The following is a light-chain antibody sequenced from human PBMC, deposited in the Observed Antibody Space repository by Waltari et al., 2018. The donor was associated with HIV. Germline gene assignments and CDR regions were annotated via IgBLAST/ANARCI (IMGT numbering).Light chain of an antibody. V-gene: IGKV3-15*01. Sequence: EIVMTQSPATLSVSPGQRATLSCRASQSVSRDLAWYVLKPGQTPRLLIYGASTRATGIPARFRGSGSGTQFTLTISSLQSEDFAVYYCQQYNNWPLFTFGPGTKVDIK. J-gene: IGKJ3*01. CDR1: QSVSRD. CDR2: GAS. CDR3: QQYNNWPLFT.